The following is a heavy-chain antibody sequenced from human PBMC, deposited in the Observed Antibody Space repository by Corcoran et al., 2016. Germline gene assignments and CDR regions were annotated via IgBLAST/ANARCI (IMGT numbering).Heavy chain of an antibody. D-gene: IGHD3-3*01. CDR1: GFTFSSYS. J-gene: IGHJ6*02. V-gene: IGHV3-48*04. CDR2: IRSSSSTI. CDR3: ARKYDVWSGYSVLREGRSYYYYGMDV. Sequence: EVHLVVSGGGLVQPGGSLRLSCAASGFTFSSYSMNWVRQAPGKGLEWVSYIRSSSSTIYYADSVKGRLTICRDTAKNSLYLKMNSLRAEGTAVDYCARKYDVWSGYSVLREGRSYYYYGMDVWVHGTTVTVSS.